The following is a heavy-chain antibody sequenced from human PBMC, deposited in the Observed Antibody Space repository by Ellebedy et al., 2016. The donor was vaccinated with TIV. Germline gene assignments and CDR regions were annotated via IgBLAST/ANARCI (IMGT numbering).Heavy chain of an antibody. J-gene: IGHJ4*02. CDR1: GSTLSRYA. V-gene: IGHV3-48*01. CDR3: AKEFHNEGYGAFFDY. Sequence: GGSLRLXXEASGSTLSRYAMNWVRQAPGKGLEWVSYISISSSNIHYAESVKGRFTISRDNSKNTLNLQMNSLRFEDTAVYYCAKEFHNEGYGAFFDYWGQGTLVTVSS. D-gene: IGHD5-18*01. CDR2: ISISSSNI.